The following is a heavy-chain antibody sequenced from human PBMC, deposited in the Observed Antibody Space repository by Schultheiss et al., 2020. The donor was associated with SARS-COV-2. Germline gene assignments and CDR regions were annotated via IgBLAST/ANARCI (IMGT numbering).Heavy chain of an antibody. CDR2: IKQDGSVE. V-gene: IGHV3-7*03. D-gene: IGHD5-24*01. CDR3: VKEGEEMGTS. J-gene: IGHJ4*02. Sequence: GGSLRLSCAASGFTFRNYWMDWVRQAPGKGLQWVANIKQDGSVEHYVDSVRGRFIASRDNAKNSLDLQMNSLRVDDTAVYYCVKEGEEMGTSWGQGTLVTVSS. CDR1: GFTFRNYW.